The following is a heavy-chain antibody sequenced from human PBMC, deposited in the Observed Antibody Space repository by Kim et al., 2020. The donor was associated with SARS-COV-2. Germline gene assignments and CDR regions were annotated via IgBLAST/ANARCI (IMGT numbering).Heavy chain of an antibody. D-gene: IGHD3-3*01. V-gene: IGHV1-2*02. CDR3: ARDGGGMDV. J-gene: IGHJ6*02. Sequence: GTNDAQKCQGRVTMTRDTSISTAYMELSRLRSDDTAVYYCARDGGGMDVWGQGTTVTVSS. CDR2: GT.